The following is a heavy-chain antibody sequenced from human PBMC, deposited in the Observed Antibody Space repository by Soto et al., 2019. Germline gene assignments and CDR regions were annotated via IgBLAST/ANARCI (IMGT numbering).Heavy chain of an antibody. CDR3: ARVGTDYGSGSPYYSDY. D-gene: IGHD3-10*01. CDR1: GFSFRSYY. J-gene: IGHJ4*02. V-gene: IGHV3-21*06. Sequence: EVQLVESGGGLVKPGGSLRLSCAASGFSFRSYYLNWVRQAPGRGLEWVSSISPSSSFLSYADSVKGRFTIPGDNAKSSVHLQMNSLRAEDTAVYFCARVGTDYGSGSPYYSDYWGQGTLVTVSS. CDR2: ISPSSSFL.